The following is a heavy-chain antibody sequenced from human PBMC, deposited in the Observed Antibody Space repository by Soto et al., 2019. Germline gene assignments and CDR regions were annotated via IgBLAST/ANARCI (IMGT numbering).Heavy chain of an antibody. V-gene: IGHV3-30*18. CDR1: GFSFSGYG. J-gene: IGHJ4*02. CDR3: AKSILVYSGSNDDC. Sequence: QVQLVESGGGVVQPGRSLRLSCAASGFSFSGYGMHWVRQAPGKGLEWVAVISYDGGNKYYADSVKGRFTISRDNSRNTLVLQMNSLRTEDTAVYYCAKSILVYSGSNDDCWGQGTLVTVSS. D-gene: IGHD1-26*01. CDR2: ISYDGGNK.